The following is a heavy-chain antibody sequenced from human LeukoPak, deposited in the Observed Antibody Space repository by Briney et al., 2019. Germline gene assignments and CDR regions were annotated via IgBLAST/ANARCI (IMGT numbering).Heavy chain of an antibody. CDR2: ISSGSGSI. D-gene: IGHD6-13*01. V-gene: IGHV3-48*01. CDR3: ARKRESSSSWYGGLAY. J-gene: IGHJ4*02. CDR1: GFTFSSYA. Sequence: GGSLRLSCAASGFTFSSYAMSWVRQAPGKGLEWLSYISSGSGSIYYADSVKGRFTISRDNAKNSLYLQMNSLRAEDTAVYYCARKRESSSSWYGGLAYWGQGTLVTVSS.